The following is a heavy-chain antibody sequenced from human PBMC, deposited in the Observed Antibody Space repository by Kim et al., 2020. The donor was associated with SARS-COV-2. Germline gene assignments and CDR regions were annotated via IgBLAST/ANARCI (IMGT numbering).Heavy chain of an antibody. J-gene: IGHJ4*02. Sequence: SETLSLTCTVSGGSISSYYWSWIRQPPGKGLEWIGYIYYSGSTNYNPSLKSRVTISVDTSKNQFSLKLSSVTAADTAVYYCARGILGPDYWGQGTLVTVSS. CDR3: ARGILGPDY. V-gene: IGHV4-59*01. CDR1: GGSISSYY. CDR2: IYYSGST.